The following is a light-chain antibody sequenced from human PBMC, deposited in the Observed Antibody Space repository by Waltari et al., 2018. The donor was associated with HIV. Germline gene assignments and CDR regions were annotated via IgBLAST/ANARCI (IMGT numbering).Light chain of an antibody. V-gene: IGKV1-39*01. CDR2: AAS. J-gene: IGKJ2*01. Sequence: DIQMTQSPSSLSASVGARVTITCRASQSISSYLNWYQQKPGKAPKLLIYAASSLQSGVPSRFSGSGSGTDFTLTISSLQPEDFATYDCQQSYSTPDTFGQGTKLEIK. CDR1: QSISSY. CDR3: QQSYSTPDT.